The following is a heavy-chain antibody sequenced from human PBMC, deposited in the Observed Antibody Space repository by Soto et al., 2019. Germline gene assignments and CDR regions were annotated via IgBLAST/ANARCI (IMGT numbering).Heavy chain of an antibody. D-gene: IGHD6-19*01. CDR3: AKVSVQSSGNFGY. Sequence: EVQLLESGGGLVQPGGSLRLSCAASGFTFSSYAMSWVRQAPGKGLEWVSAISGSGGSTYYADSVKGRFTISRDNSKNPLYLQMNSLRAEDTAVYYCAKVSVQSSGNFGYWGQGTLVTFSS. CDR2: ISGSGGST. V-gene: IGHV3-23*01. J-gene: IGHJ4*02. CDR1: GFTFSSYA.